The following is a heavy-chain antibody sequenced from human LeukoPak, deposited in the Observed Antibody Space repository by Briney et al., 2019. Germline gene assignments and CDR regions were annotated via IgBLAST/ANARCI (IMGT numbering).Heavy chain of an antibody. CDR3: AKIYYYMDV. J-gene: IGHJ6*03. CDR1: GFTFTNHW. V-gene: IGHV3-23*01. CDR2: ISSSGGTT. Sequence: GGSLRLSCVTSGFTFTNHWMSWVRQAPGKGLEWVSSISSSGGTTYYADSVKGRLTISRDNSKSTLSLQMNSLRAEDTAVYYCAKIYYYMDVWGKGTTVTVSS.